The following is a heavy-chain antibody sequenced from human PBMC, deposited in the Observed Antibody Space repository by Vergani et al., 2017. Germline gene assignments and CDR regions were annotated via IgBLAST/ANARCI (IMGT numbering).Heavy chain of an antibody. D-gene: IGHD3-3*01. CDR1: GDSINNGNYS. CDR3: ARGYNRIFGVGNRYYMDV. CDR2: VYYNGRT. V-gene: IGHV4-39*01. Sequence: QLQLQESGPGLVKPSETLSLTCIVSGDSINNGNYSWGWIRQPPGKGLEWIGRVYYNGRTYYNPSLKSRVTTTVDASKNQFSLKLSSVTAADTAVYYCARGYNRIFGVGNRYYMDVWGKGTTVTVSS. J-gene: IGHJ6*03.